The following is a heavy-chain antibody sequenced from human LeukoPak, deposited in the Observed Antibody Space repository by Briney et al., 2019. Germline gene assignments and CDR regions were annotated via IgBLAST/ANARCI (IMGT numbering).Heavy chain of an antibody. CDR2: ISAYNGNT. CDR1: GYTFTSYG. CDR3: ARVPSRVAKNWFDP. Sequence: ASVKVTCKASGYTFTSYGISWVRPAPGQGLEWMGWISAYNGNTNYAQKLQGRVTMTTDTSTSTAYMELRSLRSDDTAVYYCARVPSRVAKNWFDPWGQGTLVTVSS. J-gene: IGHJ5*02. V-gene: IGHV1-18*01. D-gene: IGHD6-6*01.